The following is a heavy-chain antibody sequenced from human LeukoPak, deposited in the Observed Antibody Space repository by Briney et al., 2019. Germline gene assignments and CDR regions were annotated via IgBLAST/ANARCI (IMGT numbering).Heavy chain of an antibody. Sequence: PGGSLRLSCAASGFTFSSYWMSWVRQAPGKGLEWVANIKQDGSEKYYVDSVKGRFTISRDNAKNSLYLQMNSLRAEDTAVYYCARVSITIFGVVTLTPTYYFDYWGQGTLVTVSS. CDR2: IKQDGSEK. J-gene: IGHJ4*02. CDR3: ARVSITIFGVVTLTPTYYFDY. CDR1: GFTFSSYW. V-gene: IGHV3-7*01. D-gene: IGHD3-3*01.